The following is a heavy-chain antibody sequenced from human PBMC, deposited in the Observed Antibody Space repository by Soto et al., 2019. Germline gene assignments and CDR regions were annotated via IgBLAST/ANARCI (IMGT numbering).Heavy chain of an antibody. V-gene: IGHV4-61*01. D-gene: IGHD2-2*01. Sequence: QVQLQESGPGLVKPSETLSLTCTVSGGSVSSGSYYWSWIRQPPGKGLEWIGYIYYSGSTNYNPFLKSRVTISVDTSKNQFSLKLSSVTAADTAVYYCARRYCSSTSCRPWEYYFDYWGQGTLVTVSS. CDR2: IYYSGST. J-gene: IGHJ4*02. CDR3: ARRYCSSTSCRPWEYYFDY. CDR1: GGSVSSGSYY.